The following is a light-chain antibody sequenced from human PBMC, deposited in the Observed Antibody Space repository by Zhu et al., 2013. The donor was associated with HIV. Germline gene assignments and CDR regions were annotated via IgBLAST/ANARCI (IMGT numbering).Light chain of an antibody. CDR3: TSYTTSGTLV. CDR1: SSDVGVYNY. CDR2: EVN. J-gene: IGLJ1*01. Sequence: QSALTQPASVSGSPGQSITISCAGSSSDVGVYNYVSWYQRHPGKAPKLLIYEVNNRPSGLSSRFSGSKSGSTASLTISGLQSEDEADYYCTSYTTSGTLVFGTGTKVTVL. V-gene: IGLV2-14*01.